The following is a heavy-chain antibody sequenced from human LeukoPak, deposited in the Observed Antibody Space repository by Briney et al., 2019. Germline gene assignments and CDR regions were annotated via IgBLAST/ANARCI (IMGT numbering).Heavy chain of an antibody. Sequence: PGRSLRLSCAASGFTFDDYAMHWVRQAPGKGLEWVSGISWNSGSIGYADSVKGRFTISRDNAKNSLYLQMNSLRAEDTALYYCAKGKKIAVAGLFDYWGQGTLVTVS. J-gene: IGHJ4*02. D-gene: IGHD6-19*01. CDR2: ISWNSGSI. CDR3: AKGKKIAVAGLFDY. V-gene: IGHV3-9*01. CDR1: GFTFDDYA.